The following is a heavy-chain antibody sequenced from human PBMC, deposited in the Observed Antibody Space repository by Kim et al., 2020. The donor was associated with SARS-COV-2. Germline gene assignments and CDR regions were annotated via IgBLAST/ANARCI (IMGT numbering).Heavy chain of an antibody. CDR3: AKDIHASGRLLPYYFD. D-gene: IGHD3-10*01. CDR2: ISGSGTHK. V-gene: IGHV3-23*01. J-gene: IGHJ4*01. Sequence: GGSLRLSCAVSGFTFDTNAMSWVRQAPGRGLEWVSSISGSGTHKYYADSVKGRFTSSRDNSKNTVYLQMNSLRAEDTALYYCAKDIHASGRLLPYYFD. CDR1: GFTFDTNA.